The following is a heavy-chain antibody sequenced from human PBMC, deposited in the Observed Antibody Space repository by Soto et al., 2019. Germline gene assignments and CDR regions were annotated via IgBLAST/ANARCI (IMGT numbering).Heavy chain of an antibody. Sequence: SETLSLTCSFSGDSVTSHYLTWIRQSPEKGLEWIGYMHYTGFSHYNPSLKSRLTISVDRSKNQFTLQLTSVTVEETAVYYCGTWYGNAWYTCWRQXTQVTVSS. CDR3: GTWYGNAWYTC. V-gene: IGHV4-59*02. J-gene: IGHJ4*02. CDR1: GDSVTSHY. CDR2: MHYTGFS. D-gene: IGHD1-1*01.